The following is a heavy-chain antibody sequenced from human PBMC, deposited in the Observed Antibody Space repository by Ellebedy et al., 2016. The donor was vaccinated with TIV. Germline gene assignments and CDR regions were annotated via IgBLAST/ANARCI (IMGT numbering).Heavy chain of an antibody. V-gene: IGHV1-18*04. D-gene: IGHD5-18*01. Sequence: AASVTVSCKTSGYTFTSYGISWVRQAPGQGLEWMAWISPYNGKTNYAQSLQGRVTMTTDTSTSTAYMELRSLRSDDTAVYFCARGGLYNHGYSYWGQGTLVTVSS. CDR1: GYTFTSYG. CDR2: ISPYNGKT. CDR3: ARGGLYNHGYSY. J-gene: IGHJ4*02.